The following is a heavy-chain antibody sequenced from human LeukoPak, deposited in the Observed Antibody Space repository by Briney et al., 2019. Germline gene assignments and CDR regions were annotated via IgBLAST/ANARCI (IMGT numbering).Heavy chain of an antibody. V-gene: IGHV1-46*01. Sequence: GASVKVSCKASGYTFTSYYMHWVRQAPRQGLEWMGIINPSGGSTSYAQKFQGRVTMTRATSTSTVYMELSSLRSEDTAVYYCARSNNYYESSGYYAKTRRDFDYWGQGTLVTVSS. CDR1: GYTFTSYY. J-gene: IGHJ4*02. D-gene: IGHD3-22*01. CDR2: INPSGGST. CDR3: ARSNNYYESSGYYAKTRRDFDY.